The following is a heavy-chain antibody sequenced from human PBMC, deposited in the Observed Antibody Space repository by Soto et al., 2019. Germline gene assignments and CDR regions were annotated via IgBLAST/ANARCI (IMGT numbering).Heavy chain of an antibody. CDR1: GYTFTGYY. CDR2: INPNSGGT. CDR3: ARDLTPHSGSYKQGMGLMDV. D-gene: IGHD1-26*01. V-gene: IGHV1-2*04. J-gene: IGHJ6*02. Sequence: ASVKVSCKASGYTFTGYYMHWVRQAPGQGLEWMGWINPNSGGTNYAQKFQGWVTMTRDTSISTAYMELSRLRSDDTAVYYCARDLTPHSGSYKQGMGLMDVRGQGTTVTVSS.